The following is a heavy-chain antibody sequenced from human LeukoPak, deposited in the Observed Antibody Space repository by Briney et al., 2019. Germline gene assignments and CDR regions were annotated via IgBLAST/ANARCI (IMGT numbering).Heavy chain of an antibody. CDR2: IKQDGSEK. V-gene: IGHV3-7*01. J-gene: IGHJ4*02. CDR1: GFTFSSYW. D-gene: IGHD2-21*01. Sequence: GGSLRLSCAASGFTFSSYWMSWVRQAPGKGLEWVANIKQDGSEKYYVDSVEGRFTISRDNAKNSLYLQMNSLRAEDTAVYYCASCGPHWDSFDYWGQGTLVTVSS. CDR3: ASCGPHWDSFDY.